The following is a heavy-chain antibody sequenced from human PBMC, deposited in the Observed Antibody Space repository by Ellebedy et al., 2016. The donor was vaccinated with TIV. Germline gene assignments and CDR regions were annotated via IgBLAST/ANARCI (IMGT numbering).Heavy chain of an antibody. D-gene: IGHD5-12*01. V-gene: IGHV3-33*01. CDR2: IWYDGSNK. CDR1: GFTFSSYG. Sequence: GESLKISCAASGFTFSSYGMHWVRQAPGKGLEWVAVIWYDGSNKYYADSVKGRFTISRDNSKNTLYLQVNSLRAEDTAVYYCARGNSGYDAVYLDYWGQGTLVTVSS. J-gene: IGHJ4*02. CDR3: ARGNSGYDAVYLDY.